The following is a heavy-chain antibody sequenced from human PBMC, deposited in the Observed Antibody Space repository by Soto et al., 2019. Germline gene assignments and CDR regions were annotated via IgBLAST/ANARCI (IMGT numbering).Heavy chain of an antibody. CDR2: IIPIFGTA. CDR3: ARTGFLELTNRFDP. D-gene: IGHD3-3*01. V-gene: IGHV1-69*06. J-gene: IGHJ5*02. Sequence: GASVKVSCKASGGTFSSYAISWVRQAPGQGLEWMGGIIPIFGTANYAQKFQGRVTITAEKSTSTAYMELGSLRSEDTAVYYCARTGFLELTNRFDPRGQGTLVTV. CDR1: GGTFSSYA.